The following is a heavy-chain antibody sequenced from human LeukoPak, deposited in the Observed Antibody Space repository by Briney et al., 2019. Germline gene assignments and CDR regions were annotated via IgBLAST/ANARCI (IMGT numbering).Heavy chain of an antibody. Sequence: GESLRISCKVSGYSFPSYWITWVRQVPGKGLEWMGRIAPSDSYTNYNPSFEGHVTMSVEKSITTVYLQRSSLKASDTAMYYCVRQPPGVYDTTQNWFDPWGQGTLVTVSS. CDR2: IAPSDSYT. V-gene: IGHV5-10-1*01. CDR1: GYSFPSYW. D-gene: IGHD3-22*01. CDR3: VRQPPGVYDTTQNWFDP. J-gene: IGHJ5*02.